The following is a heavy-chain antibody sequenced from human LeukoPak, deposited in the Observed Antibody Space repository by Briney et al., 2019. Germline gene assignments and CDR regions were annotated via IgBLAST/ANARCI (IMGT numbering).Heavy chain of an antibody. CDR1: GYSISSGYY. V-gene: IGHV4-38-2*01. CDR3: ARGDYYYDNSASC. Sequence: SETLSLTCAVSGYSISSGYYWGWIRQPPGKGLEWIGSIYRSGSTYYNPSLKSRVTISVDTSKNQFSLNLNSVTAADTAVYYCARGDYYYDNSASCWGQGTQVTVSS. D-gene: IGHD3-22*01. J-gene: IGHJ4*02. CDR2: IYRSGST.